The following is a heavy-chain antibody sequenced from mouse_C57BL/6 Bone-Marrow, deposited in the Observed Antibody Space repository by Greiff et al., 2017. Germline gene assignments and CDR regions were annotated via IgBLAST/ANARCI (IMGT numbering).Heavy chain of an antibody. CDR3: VGGLFGGGSHAY. Sequence: DVKLVESGGGLVQPKGSLKLSCAASGFTFNTYAMHWVRQAPGKGLEWVARISSKSSNYATYYADSVQDRFTISRDDSQSMLYLQMNNLKTEDTTMYYCVGGLFGGGSHAYWGQGTTLTVSA. CDR1: GFTFNTYA. J-gene: IGHJ2*01. CDR2: ISSKSSNYAT. D-gene: IGHD1-1*01. V-gene: IGHV10-3*01.